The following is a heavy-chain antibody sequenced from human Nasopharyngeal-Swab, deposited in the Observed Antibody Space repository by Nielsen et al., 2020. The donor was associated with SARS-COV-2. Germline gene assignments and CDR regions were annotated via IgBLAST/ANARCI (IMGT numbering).Heavy chain of an antibody. V-gene: IGHV4-4*07. Sequence: SETLSLTCTVSGGSISSYYWSWIRQPAGKGLEWIGRIYTSGSTNYNPSLKSRVTMSVDTSKNQFSLKLSSVTAEETAVYYCARDQKLWFGESADYYYYGMDVWGQGTTVTVSS. D-gene: IGHD3-10*01. CDR2: IYTSGST. CDR1: GGSISSYY. J-gene: IGHJ6*02. CDR3: ARDQKLWFGESADYYYYGMDV.